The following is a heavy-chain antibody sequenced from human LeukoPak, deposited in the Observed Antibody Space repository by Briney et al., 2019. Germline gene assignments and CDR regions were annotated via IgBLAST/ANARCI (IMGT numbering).Heavy chain of an antibody. V-gene: IGHV3-21*01. CDR3: AREGLELTEYFQH. CDR1: GFTFSSYS. Sequence: GGSLRLSCAASGFTFSSYSMNWVRQAPGKGLEWVSSISSSSSYIYYADSVKGRFTISRDNAKNSLYLQMNSLRAEDTAVYYCAREGLELTEYFQHWGQGTLVTVSP. J-gene: IGHJ1*01. D-gene: IGHD3-10*01. CDR2: ISSSSSYI.